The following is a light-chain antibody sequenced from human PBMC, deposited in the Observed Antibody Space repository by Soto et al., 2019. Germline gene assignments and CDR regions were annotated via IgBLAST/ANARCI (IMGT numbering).Light chain of an antibody. V-gene: IGKV3-20*01. Sequence: EIVLTQSPGTLALSPGERATLSCRASQSVNNNYLTWYQQKRGQAPRLLIHGASSRATGIPDRSSGSGSGTDFTLTISRLEPEDFAVYYCQQYGSSPFTFGPGTRVGIK. CDR1: QSVNNNY. CDR3: QQYGSSPFT. J-gene: IGKJ3*01. CDR2: GAS.